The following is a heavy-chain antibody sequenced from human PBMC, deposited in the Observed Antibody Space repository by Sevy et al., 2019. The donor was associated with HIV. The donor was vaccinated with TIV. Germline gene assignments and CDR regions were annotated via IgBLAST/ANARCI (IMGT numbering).Heavy chain of an antibody. CDR2: ISSSSSYI. Sequence: GGSLRLSCAASGFTFSSYSMNWVRQAPGKGLEWVSSISSSSSYIYYADSVKGRFTISRDNAKNSLYLQMNSLRAEDMAVYYCARDLSELTIFGVVIPYYYYYGMDVWGQGTTVTVSS. D-gene: IGHD3-3*01. CDR3: ARDLSELTIFGVVIPYYYYYGMDV. J-gene: IGHJ6*02. V-gene: IGHV3-21*01. CDR1: GFTFSSYS.